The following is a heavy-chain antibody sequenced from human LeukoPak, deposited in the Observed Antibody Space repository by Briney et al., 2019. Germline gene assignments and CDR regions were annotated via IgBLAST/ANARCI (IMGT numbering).Heavy chain of an antibody. D-gene: IGHD2/OR15-2a*01. CDR2: IYSGGST. V-gene: IGHV3-53*01. CDR1: GFTVSSNY. J-gene: IGHJ4*02. Sequence: PGGSLRLSCAASGFTVSSNYMSWVRQAPGKGLEWVSVIYSGGSTYYADSVKGRFTISRDNSKYTLYLQMNSLRAEDTAVYYCARTRLIATYFDYWGQGTLVTVSS. CDR3: ARTRLIATYFDY.